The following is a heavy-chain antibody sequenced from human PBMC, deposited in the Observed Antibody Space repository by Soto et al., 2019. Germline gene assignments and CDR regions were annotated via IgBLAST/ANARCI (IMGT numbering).Heavy chain of an antibody. V-gene: IGHV4-30-4*01. D-gene: IGHD1-1*01. J-gene: IGHJ6*02. CDR2: IYYSGST. CDR1: GGSISSGDYY. Sequence: TLSLTCTVSGGSISSGDYYWSWIRQPPGKGLEWIGYIYYSGSTYYNPSLKSRVTISVDTSKNQFSLKLSSVTAADTAAYYCARSRVVQGYYYGMDVWGQGTTVTVSS. CDR3: ARSRVVQGYYYGMDV.